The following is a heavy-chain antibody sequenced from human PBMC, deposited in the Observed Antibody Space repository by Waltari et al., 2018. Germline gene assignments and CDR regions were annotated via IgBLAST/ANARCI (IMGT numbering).Heavy chain of an antibody. CDR1: GYTFGDYA. V-gene: IGHV3-30*18. Sequence: QVQLVESGGGVVQPGGSLRLSCTASGYTFGDYAMHWVRQAPGKGLEWVALISHDATKKNYAQSLQGRFTISRDNSRNTLYLEINNVRVADTALYYCAKDDYGDEYFQHWGQGTLVTVSS. D-gene: IGHD4-17*01. CDR3: AKDDYGDEYFQH. CDR2: ISHDATKK. J-gene: IGHJ1*01.